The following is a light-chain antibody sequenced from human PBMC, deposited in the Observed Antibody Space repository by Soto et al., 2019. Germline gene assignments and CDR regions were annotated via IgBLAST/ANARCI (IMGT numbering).Light chain of an antibody. CDR1: QNISKY. CDR2: AAS. Sequence: IQMTQSPSSLSASVGDRVTITCRASQNISKYLNWYQQKLGKAPKLLIYAASSLQSGVPSRFSGSGSGTDFTLSISSLQPEDFATYYCHQTYGKHRTFGQGTKVDIK. V-gene: IGKV1-39*01. J-gene: IGKJ1*01. CDR3: HQTYGKHRT.